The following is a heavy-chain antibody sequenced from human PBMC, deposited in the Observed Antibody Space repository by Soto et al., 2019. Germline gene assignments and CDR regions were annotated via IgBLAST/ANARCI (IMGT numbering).Heavy chain of an antibody. D-gene: IGHD2-2*01. V-gene: IGHV4-4*07. J-gene: IGHJ6*02. CDR1: GGSISSYY. Sequence: PETLSLTSTVSGGSISSYYWSWIRQPAGKGLEWLGRIYTSGSTNYNPSLKSRVTMSVDTSKNQFSLKLSSVTAADTAVYYCAREFSLGVVPAATWYYGMDVWGQGTTVTVSS. CDR2: IYTSGST. CDR3: AREFSLGVVPAATWYYGMDV.